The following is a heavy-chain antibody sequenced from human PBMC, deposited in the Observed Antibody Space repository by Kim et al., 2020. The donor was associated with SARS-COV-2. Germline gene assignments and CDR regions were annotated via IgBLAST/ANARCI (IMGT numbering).Heavy chain of an antibody. CDR3: ARLEWDYDILTGLTRGNWFDP. Sequence: SETLSLTCTVSGGSISSSSYYWGWIRQPPGKGLEWIGSIYYSGSTYYNPSLKSRVTISVDTSKNQFSLKLSSVTAADTAVYYCARLEWDYDILTGLTRGNWFDPWGQGTLVTVSS. D-gene: IGHD3-9*01. V-gene: IGHV4-39*01. CDR1: GGSISSSSYY. J-gene: IGHJ5*02. CDR2: IYYSGST.